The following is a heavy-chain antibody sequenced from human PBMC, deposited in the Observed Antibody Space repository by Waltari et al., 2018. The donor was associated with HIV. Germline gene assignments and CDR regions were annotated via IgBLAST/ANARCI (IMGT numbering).Heavy chain of an antibody. V-gene: IGHV3-33*01. Sequence: QVQLVESGGGVVPPGRSLRLSCAASAFTFSSFGMNWVRQAPGEGLEWVAVVGYDGKNKYYADSVKGRFTVCRDKSKNTLFLRMNSLRVDDTAVYYCARTPYDTSGYCFDYWGQGTLVTVSS. CDR3: ARTPYDTSGYCFDY. J-gene: IGHJ4*02. CDR1: AFTFSSFG. CDR2: VGYDGKNK. D-gene: IGHD3-22*01.